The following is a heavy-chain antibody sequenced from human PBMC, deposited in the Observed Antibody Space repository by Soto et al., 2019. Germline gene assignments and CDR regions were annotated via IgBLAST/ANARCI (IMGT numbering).Heavy chain of an antibody. CDR1: GGSISSGGYY. CDR3: AREYCSGGSCYFHY. D-gene: IGHD2-15*01. CDR2: IYYSGST. Sequence: SETLSLTCTVSGGSISSGGYYWSWIRQHPGKGLEWIGYIYYSGSTYYNQSLKSRVTISVDTSKNQFSLKLSSVTAADTAVYYCAREYCSGGSCYFHYWGQGTLVTVSS. J-gene: IGHJ4*02. V-gene: IGHV4-31*03.